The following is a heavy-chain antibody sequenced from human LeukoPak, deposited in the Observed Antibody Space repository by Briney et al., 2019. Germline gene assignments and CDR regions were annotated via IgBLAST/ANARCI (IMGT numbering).Heavy chain of an antibody. V-gene: IGHV4-34*01. J-gene: IGHJ6*03. CDR1: GGSFSGYY. Sequence: SETLSLTCAVYGGSFSGYYWSWIRQPPGKGLEWIGEINHSGSTNYNPSLKSRVTISVDTSKNQFSLKLSSVTAAGTAVYYCARGRSPARFYYYYYYMDVWGKGTTVTVSS. CDR3: ARGRSPARFYYYYYYMDV. CDR2: INHSGST. D-gene: IGHD3-3*01.